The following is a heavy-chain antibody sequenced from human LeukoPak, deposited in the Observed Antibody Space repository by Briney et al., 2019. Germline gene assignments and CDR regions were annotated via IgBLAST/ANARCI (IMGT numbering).Heavy chain of an antibody. CDR1: GFTFGDYA. J-gene: IGHJ4*02. Sequence: PGGSLRLSCTASGFTFGDYAMSWFRQAPGKGLEWVGFIRSKAYGGTTEYAASVKGRFTISRDDSKSIAYLQMNSLKTEDTAVYYCTRAGYSSSWPLEDWGQGTLVTVSS. V-gene: IGHV3-49*03. CDR3: TRAGYSSSWPLED. D-gene: IGHD6-13*01. CDR2: IRSKAYGGTT.